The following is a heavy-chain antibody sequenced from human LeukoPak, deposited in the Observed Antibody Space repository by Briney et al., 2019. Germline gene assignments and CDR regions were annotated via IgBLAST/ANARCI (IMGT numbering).Heavy chain of an antibody. J-gene: IGHJ4*02. CDR1: GGSISSYY. Sequence: SETLSLTCTVSGGSISSYYWSWIRQPPGKGLEWIGYIYYSGSTNYNPSLKSRVTISVDTSKNQFSLKLSSVTAADTAVYYCARRRNYYGSGSYFVFDYWGQGTQVTVSS. CDR2: IYYSGST. D-gene: IGHD3-10*01. CDR3: ARRRNYYGSGSYFVFDY. V-gene: IGHV4-59*08.